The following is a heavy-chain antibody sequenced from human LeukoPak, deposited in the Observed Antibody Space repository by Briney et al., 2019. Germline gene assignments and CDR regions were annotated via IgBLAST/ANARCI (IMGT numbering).Heavy chain of an antibody. CDR2: ISGGGST. V-gene: IGHV3-23*01. CDR1: GFTFSSYA. J-gene: IGHJ4*02. Sequence: GGSLRLSCAASGFTFSSYAMSWVRQAPGKGLEWVSAISGGGSTYYADSVKGRFTISRDNSKNTLYLQMNSLRAEDTAVYYCAKDPDYGDYGYDYYFDYWGQGTLVTVSS. CDR3: AKDPDYGDYGYDYYFDY. D-gene: IGHD4-17*01.